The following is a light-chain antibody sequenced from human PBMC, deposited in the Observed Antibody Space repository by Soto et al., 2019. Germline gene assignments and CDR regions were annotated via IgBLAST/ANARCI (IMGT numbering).Light chain of an antibody. CDR3: QQYGGSPFT. Sequence: VLTQSPGTLSLSPGERATLSCRASQSVSNNLAWIQQKPGQTPRLLMYGASSRATGIPDRFSGSGSGTRFTLTISRLEPEDFAVYYCQQYGGSPFTFGPGTKVDIK. CDR2: GAS. J-gene: IGKJ3*01. CDR1: QSVSNN. V-gene: IGKV3-20*01.